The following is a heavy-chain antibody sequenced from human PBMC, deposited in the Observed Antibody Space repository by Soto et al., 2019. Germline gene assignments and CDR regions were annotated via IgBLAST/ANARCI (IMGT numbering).Heavy chain of an antibody. V-gene: IGHV3-30-3*01. J-gene: IGHJ6*02. Sequence: GGSLRLSCAASGFTISNYGMHWVRQAPGKGLEWVAVISYDGTMTYYADSVKGRFTISGDNSKNTLYLQMNSLRTEDTAVYYCATTRVGPCSSSICFSGIFDGMDVWGQGTTVTVSS. CDR2: ISYDGTMT. CDR1: GFTISNYG. D-gene: IGHD2-2*01. CDR3: ATTRVGPCSSSICFSGIFDGMDV.